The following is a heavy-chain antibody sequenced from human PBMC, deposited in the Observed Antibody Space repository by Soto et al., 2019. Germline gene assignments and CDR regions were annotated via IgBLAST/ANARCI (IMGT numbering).Heavy chain of an antibody. D-gene: IGHD3-3*01. CDR3: ARAAFRDGPYYDFWSGYHSMDV. J-gene: IGHJ6*02. CDR2: INPNSGGT. Sequence: AASVKVSCKASGYTFTGYYMHWVRQAPGQGLEWMGWINPNSGGTNYAQKFQGRVTMTRDTSISTAYMELSRLRSDDTAVYYCARAAFRDGPYYDFWSGYHSMDVWGQGTTVTVSS. V-gene: IGHV1-2*02. CDR1: GYTFTGYY.